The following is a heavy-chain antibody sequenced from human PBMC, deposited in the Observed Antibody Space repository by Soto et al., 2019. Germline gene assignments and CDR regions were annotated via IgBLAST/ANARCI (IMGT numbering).Heavy chain of an antibody. CDR3: ARDKMEYCSSTSCYVSEGTIDY. V-gene: IGHV3-33*01. J-gene: IGHJ4*02. Sequence: QVQLVESGGGVVQPGRSLRLSCAASGFTFSSYGMHWVRQAPGKGLEWVAVIWYDGSNKYYADSVKGRFTISRDNSKNTLYLQMNSLRAEDTAVYYCARDKMEYCSSTSCYVSEGTIDYWGQGTLVTVSS. D-gene: IGHD2-2*01. CDR1: GFTFSSYG. CDR2: IWYDGSNK.